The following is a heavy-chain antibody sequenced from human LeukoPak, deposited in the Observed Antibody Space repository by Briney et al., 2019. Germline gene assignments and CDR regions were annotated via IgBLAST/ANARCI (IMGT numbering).Heavy chain of an antibody. CDR3: ARASGYSYGSDAFDI. D-gene: IGHD5-18*01. J-gene: IGHJ3*02. V-gene: IGHV3-7*01. CDR2: IKQDGSEK. CDR1: GFTFSSYW. Sequence: GGSLRLSCAASGFTFSSYWMSWVRQAPGKGLEWVANIKQDGSEKYYVDSVKGQFTISRDNAKNSLYLQMNSLRAEDTAVYYCARASGYSYGSDAFDIWGQGTMVTVSS.